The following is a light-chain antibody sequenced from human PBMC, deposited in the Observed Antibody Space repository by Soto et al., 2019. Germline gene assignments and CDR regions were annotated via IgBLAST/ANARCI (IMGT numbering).Light chain of an antibody. J-gene: IGKJ1*01. CDR1: RTFINNY. CDR3: QQDAGSPKT. CDR2: GAS. V-gene: IGKV3-20*01. Sequence: AYTQSLDPMSLSPGDRATLPCMASRTFINNYLAWYQQRPGQSPRLLIYGASSRATGIPDRFSGSGSGTDFTLTISRLQPEDFAVYYCQQDAGSPKTFGQGTKVDIK.